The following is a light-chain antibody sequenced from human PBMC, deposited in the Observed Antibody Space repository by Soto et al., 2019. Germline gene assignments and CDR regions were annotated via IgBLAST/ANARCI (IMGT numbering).Light chain of an antibody. Sequence: ETVLTQSPATLSMSPGERATLSCRASQSVSIYLAWYQQQPGQAPRLLIYDASNRATGTPARFSGSGSGTDFTLTISSLEPEDFAVYYCQHRWAFGPGTKVDI. CDR2: DAS. CDR1: QSVSIY. CDR3: QHRWA. J-gene: IGKJ3*01. V-gene: IGKV3-11*01.